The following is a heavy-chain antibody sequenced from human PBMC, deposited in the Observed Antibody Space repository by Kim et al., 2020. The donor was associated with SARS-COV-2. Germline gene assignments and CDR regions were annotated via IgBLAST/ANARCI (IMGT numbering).Heavy chain of an antibody. J-gene: IGHJ5*02. Sequence: SETLSLTCTDSGGSISSSSYYWGWIRQPPGKGLEWIGSIYYSGSTYYNPSLKSRVTISVDTSKNQFSLKLSSVTAADTAVYYCARHGTVDTAMVSWFDPWGQGTLVTVSS. D-gene: IGHD5-18*01. CDR1: GGSISSSSYY. CDR2: IYYSGST. V-gene: IGHV4-39*01. CDR3: ARHGTVDTAMVSWFDP.